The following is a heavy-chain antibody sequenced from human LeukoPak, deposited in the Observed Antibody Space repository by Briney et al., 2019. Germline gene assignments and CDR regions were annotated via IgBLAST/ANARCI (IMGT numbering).Heavy chain of an antibody. D-gene: IGHD2-2*01. CDR3: ARGRRVVPAATRIYYFDY. CDR2: INHSGST. J-gene: IGHJ4*02. Sequence: SETLSLTCAVYGGPFSGYYWIWIRQPPGKGLEWIGEINHSGSTNYNPSLKSRVTISVDTSKNQFSLKLSSVTAADTAVYYCARGRRVVPAATRIYYFDYWGQGTLVTVSS. V-gene: IGHV4-34*01. CDR1: GGPFSGYY.